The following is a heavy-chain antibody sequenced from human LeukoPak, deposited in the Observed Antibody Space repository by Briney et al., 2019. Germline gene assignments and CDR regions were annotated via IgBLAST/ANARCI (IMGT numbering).Heavy chain of an antibody. J-gene: IGHJ4*02. CDR1: GFTFSSYA. Sequence: PGGSLRLSCAASGFTFSSYAMSWVRQAPGKGLEWVSTITASGGNTYYADSVKGRFTISRDNSKNTLYLQMGSLRAEDMAVYYCAREGMVAPFDYWGQGTLVTVSS. CDR2: ITASGGNT. V-gene: IGHV3-23*01. D-gene: IGHD1-26*01. CDR3: AREGMVAPFDY.